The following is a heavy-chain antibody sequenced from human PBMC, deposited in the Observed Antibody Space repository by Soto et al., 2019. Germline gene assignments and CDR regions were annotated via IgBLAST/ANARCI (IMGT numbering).Heavy chain of an antibody. CDR2: IIPIFCTA. D-gene: IGHD3-10*01. CDR3: ARGGPITMVRGVIIYFDY. J-gene: IGHJ4*02. Sequence: QGPLVQSGAEVKKPGFSVKVSCKASGGNFSRYCNSWVRQAPGQGVEGVGGIIPIFCTANYAQKFQGRVTITADESTSTAYMELSSLRSEDTAVYYCARGGPITMVRGVIIYFDYWGQGTLVTVSS. CDR1: GGNFSRYC. V-gene: IGHV1-69*01.